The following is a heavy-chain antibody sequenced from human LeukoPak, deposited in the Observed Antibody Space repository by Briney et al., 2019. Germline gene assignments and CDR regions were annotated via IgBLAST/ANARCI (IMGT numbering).Heavy chain of an antibody. D-gene: IGHD3-10*01. CDR2: IYTSGST. CDR1: GGSISSYY. J-gene: IGHJ1*01. CDR3: ASEWITMVRGPAEYFQH. V-gene: IGHV4-4*07. Sequence: SETLSLTCTVSGGSISSYYWSWIRQPAGKGLEWIGRIYTSGSTNYNPSLKSRVTMSVDTSKNQFSLKLSSVTAADTAVYYCASEWITMVRGPAEYFQHWGQGTLVTVSS.